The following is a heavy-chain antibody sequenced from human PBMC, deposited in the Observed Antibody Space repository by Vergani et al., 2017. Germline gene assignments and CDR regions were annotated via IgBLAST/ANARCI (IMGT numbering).Heavy chain of an antibody. CDR2: IRNKADGGTT. CDR1: GFSFGDYA. Sequence: EVQMVESGGGLVPPGRSLRLSCAASGFSFGDYAMTWVRQAPGKGREWVAFIRNKADGGTTEYAASVKGRFTISRDDSKRLAYLQLSGLKTEDTAVYFCSRGRGYSFGYSDYWGQGTLVTVSS. CDR3: SRGRGYSFGYSDY. D-gene: IGHD5-18*01. J-gene: IGHJ4*02. V-gene: IGHV3-49*04.